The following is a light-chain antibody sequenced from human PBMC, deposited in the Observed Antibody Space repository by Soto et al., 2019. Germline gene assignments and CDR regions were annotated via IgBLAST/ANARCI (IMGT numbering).Light chain of an antibody. Sequence: QFTQSPSSLSASVGDRVTITCRASQGIASYLAWYQQKPGKAPELLIYAASTLPSGVPSRFSGSGSGTDFTRTISCPQSEDFETDYCQQYYSFTRTFGEGTQVDIK. V-gene: IGKV1-9*01. CDR2: AAS. J-gene: IGKJ1*01. CDR3: QQYYSFTRT. CDR1: QGIASY.